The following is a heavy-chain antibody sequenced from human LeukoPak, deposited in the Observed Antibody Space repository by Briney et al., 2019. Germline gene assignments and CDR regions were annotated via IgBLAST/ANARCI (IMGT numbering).Heavy chain of an antibody. V-gene: IGHV3-53*01. Sequence: GGSLRLSCAASGFTVSSKYMSWVRQAPGKGLECVSVIYTGGSTYYADSVKGRFTISRDNSENALYLQMNSLRVEDTAVYYCTSTQPGMLCSCTSCSLDYWGQGALVTVSS. D-gene: IGHD2-2*01. CDR1: GFTVSSKY. J-gene: IGHJ4*02. CDR2: IYTGGST. CDR3: TSTQPGMLCSCTSCSLDY.